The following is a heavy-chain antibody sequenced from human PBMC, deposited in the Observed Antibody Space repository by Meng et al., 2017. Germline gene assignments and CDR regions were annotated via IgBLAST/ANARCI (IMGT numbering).Heavy chain of an antibody. D-gene: IGHD3-10*01. CDR3: ARDRLWFGELSGFDY. J-gene: IGHJ4*02. CDR2: IWYDGSNK. V-gene: IGHV3-33*01. Sequence: LSLTCPASAFTFSSYGMHWVRQAPGKGLEWVAVIWYDGSNKYYADSVKGRFTISRDNSKNTLYLQMNSLRAEDTAVYYCARDRLWFGELSGFDYWGQGTLVTVSS. CDR1: AFTFSSYG.